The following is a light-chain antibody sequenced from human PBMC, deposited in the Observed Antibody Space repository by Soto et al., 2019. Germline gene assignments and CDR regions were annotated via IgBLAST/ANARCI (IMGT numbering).Light chain of an antibody. V-gene: IGKV1-5*01. J-gene: IGKJ1*01. Sequence: DIQMTQSPSTLSASVGDRVTITCRASQSISSWLAWYQQKPGKAPKLLIYDASSLESGVPSRFSGSGSGTDFTHTISSLQPDDFATYYFQQYNSYPPTFGQRTKVEIK. CDR3: QQYNSYPPT. CDR2: DAS. CDR1: QSISSW.